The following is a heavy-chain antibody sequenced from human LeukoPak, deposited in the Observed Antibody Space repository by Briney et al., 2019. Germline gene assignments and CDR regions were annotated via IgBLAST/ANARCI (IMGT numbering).Heavy chain of an antibody. Sequence: ASVTVSCKASGYTFTSYGISWVRQAPGQGLEWMGWISAYNGNTNYAQKLQGRVTMTTDTSTSTAYMELRSLRSDDTAVYYCARDMGGDGELSPFDPWGQGTLVTVSS. V-gene: IGHV1-18*01. CDR2: ISAYNGNT. CDR1: GYTFTSYG. D-gene: IGHD3-10*01. J-gene: IGHJ5*02. CDR3: ARDMGGDGELSPFDP.